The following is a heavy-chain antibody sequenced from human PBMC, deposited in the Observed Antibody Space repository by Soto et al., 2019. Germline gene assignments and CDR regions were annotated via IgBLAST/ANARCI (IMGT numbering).Heavy chain of an antibody. CDR3: ARAYYYDSSGYPNPGNWFDP. CDR2: IYYSGST. J-gene: IGHJ5*02. Sequence: PSETLSLTCTVSGGSISSSSYYWGWIRQPPGKGLEWIGSIYYSGSTYYNPSLKSRVTISVDTSKNQFSLKLSSVTAADTAVYYCARAYYYDSSGYPNPGNWFDPWGQGTLVTVSS. V-gene: IGHV4-39*01. CDR1: GGSISSSSYY. D-gene: IGHD3-22*01.